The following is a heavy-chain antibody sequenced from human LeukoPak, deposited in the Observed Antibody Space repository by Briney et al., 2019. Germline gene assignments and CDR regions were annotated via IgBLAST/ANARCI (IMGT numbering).Heavy chain of an antibody. CDR3: ARVDLDCGARFDY. J-gene: IGHJ4*02. CDR2: ISSSSSYI. D-gene: IGHD3-9*01. V-gene: IGHV3-21*01. Sequence: GGSLRLSCAASGFTFSSYAMSWVRQAPGKGLEWVSSISSSSSYIYYADSVKGRFTISRDNAKNSLYLQMNSLRAEDTAVYYCARVDLDCGARFDYWGQGTLVTVSS. CDR1: GFTFSSYA.